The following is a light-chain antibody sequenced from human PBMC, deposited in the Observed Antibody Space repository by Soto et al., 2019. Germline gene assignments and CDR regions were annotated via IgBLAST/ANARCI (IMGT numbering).Light chain of an antibody. V-gene: IGLV2-14*01. CDR2: EVN. J-gene: IGLJ2*01. CDR1: RSDVGGYDY. CDR3: CSYTSSGAHV. Sequence: QSALTQPASVSGSPGQSITISCTGTRSDVGGYDYVSWHQQHPGKAPKLMIYEVNTRPSGVSNRFSGSKSGNTASLTISGLQAEDEADYYCCSYTSSGAHVFGGGTKLTVL.